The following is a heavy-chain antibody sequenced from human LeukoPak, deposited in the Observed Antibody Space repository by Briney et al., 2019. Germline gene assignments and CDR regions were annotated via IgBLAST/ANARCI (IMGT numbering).Heavy chain of an antibody. CDR3: ARGWIPPGYGDLDYYGMDV. CDR1: GFTFSSYD. CDR2: IGTAGDT. V-gene: IGHV3-13*01. D-gene: IGHD4-17*01. J-gene: IGHJ6*02. Sequence: GGSLRLSCAASGFTFSSYDMHWVRQATGKGLEWVSAIGTAGDTYYPGSVKGRFTISRENAKNSLYLQMNSLRAGDTAVYYCARGWIPPGYGDLDYYGMDVWGQGTTVTVSS.